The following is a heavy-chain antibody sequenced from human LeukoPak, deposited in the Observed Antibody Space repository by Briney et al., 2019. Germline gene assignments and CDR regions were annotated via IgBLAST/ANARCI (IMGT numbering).Heavy chain of an antibody. CDR3: ARDNGNSYAMDS. CDR1: RFTFSSYS. D-gene: IGHD3-16*01. CDR2: ISSSSSTI. J-gene: IGHJ4*02. Sequence: GGSLRLSCAASRFTFSSYSMSWVRQAPGKGLEWVSYISSSSSTIYYADSVEGRFTVSRDDAKNSLYLQMNSLRVEDTAVYYCARDNGNSYAMDSWGQGTLVTVSS. V-gene: IGHV3-48*01.